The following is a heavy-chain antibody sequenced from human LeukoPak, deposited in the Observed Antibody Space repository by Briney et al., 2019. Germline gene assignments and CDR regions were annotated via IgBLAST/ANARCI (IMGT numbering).Heavy chain of an antibody. CDR2: IKSKTDGGTT. J-gene: IGHJ4*02. V-gene: IGHV3-15*01. CDR1: GFTFSNAW. D-gene: IGHD3-10*01. Sequence: GGSLRLSCAASGFTFSNAWMSWVRQAPAKGLGWVGRIKSKTDGGTTSNPAPVTSRLTISRDDSRNTLYLQMDSLKTEDTAVYYCTTNYGAGTYGHALDGWGQGSLVTV. CDR3: TTNYGAGTYGHALDG.